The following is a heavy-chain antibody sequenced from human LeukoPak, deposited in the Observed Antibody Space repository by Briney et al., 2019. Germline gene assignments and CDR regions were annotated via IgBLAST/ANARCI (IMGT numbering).Heavy chain of an antibody. D-gene: IGHD3-22*01. J-gene: IGHJ4*02. CDR1: GFSLSTSGVG. CDR2: IYWDDDK. V-gene: IGHV2-5*02. Sequence: SGPTLVNPTQTLTLTCTFSGFSLSTSGVGVGWIRQPPGKALEWLALIYWDDDKRYSPSLKSRLTITKDTSKNQVVLTMTNMDPVDTATYYCAHIEYYYDSSGYYPYYFDYWGQGTLVTVSS. CDR3: AHIEYYYDSSGYYPYYFDY.